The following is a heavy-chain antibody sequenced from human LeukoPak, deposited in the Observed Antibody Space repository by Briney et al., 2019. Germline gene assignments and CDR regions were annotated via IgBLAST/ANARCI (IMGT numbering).Heavy chain of an antibody. CDR1: GYTFTIYD. Sequence: ASVKVSCKASGYTFTIYDINWVRQATGQGLEWMGWMNPNSGNTGYAQKFQGRVTITRNTSISTAYMELSSLRSEDTAVYYCARTLGCSSTSCKGWFDPWGQGTLVTVSS. CDR3: ARTLGCSSTSCKGWFDP. V-gene: IGHV1-8*03. CDR2: MNPNSGNT. J-gene: IGHJ5*02. D-gene: IGHD2-2*01.